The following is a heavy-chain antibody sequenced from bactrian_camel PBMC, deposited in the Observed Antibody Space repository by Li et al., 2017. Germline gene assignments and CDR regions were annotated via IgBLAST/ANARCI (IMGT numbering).Heavy chain of an antibody. CDR3: AASRWCSTHPNY. J-gene: IGHJ4*01. V-gene: IGHV3S25*01. D-gene: IGHD6*01. CDR1: GFTFTNYW. CDR2: SSSGALSL. Sequence: QLVESGGGLVQPGGSLRLSCAASGFTFTNYWMHWVRQGPGKGLEWVSSSSSGALSLVYADSVKGRFTISKDNAKNTLYLQMNRLKPDDTAIYYCAASRWCSTHPNYWGQGTQVTVS.